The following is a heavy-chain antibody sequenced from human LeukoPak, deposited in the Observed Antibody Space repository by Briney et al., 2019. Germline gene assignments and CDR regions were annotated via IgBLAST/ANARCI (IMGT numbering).Heavy chain of an antibody. CDR1: GGSISGGGYS. J-gene: IGHJ4*02. Sequence: SETLSLTYAVSGGSISGGGYSWSWIRQPPGKGLEWIGYIYHSGSTYYNPSLKSRVTISVDRSKNQFSLKLSSVTAADTAVYYCARAVYGSGSPMFDYWGQGTLVTVSS. V-gene: IGHV4-30-2*01. CDR2: IYHSGST. CDR3: ARAVYGSGSPMFDY. D-gene: IGHD3-10*01.